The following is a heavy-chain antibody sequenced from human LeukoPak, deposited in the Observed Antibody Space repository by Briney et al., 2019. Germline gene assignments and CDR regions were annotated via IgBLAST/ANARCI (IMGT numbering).Heavy chain of an antibody. CDR2: INHGGST. CDR3: ARVERLGYEDY. Sequence: PSETLSLTCAVYGGSFSAYSWNWIRQAPGKGLEWIGEINHGGSTDYKPTLKSRVTISVDTSKSQFSLKLTSVTAADTAVYYCARVERLGYEDYWGQGTLVTVSS. CDR1: GGSFSAYS. V-gene: IGHV4-34*01. J-gene: IGHJ4*02. D-gene: IGHD2-15*01.